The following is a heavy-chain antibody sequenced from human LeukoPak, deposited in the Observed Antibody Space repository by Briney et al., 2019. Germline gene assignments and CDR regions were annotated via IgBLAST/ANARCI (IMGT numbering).Heavy chain of an antibody. CDR2: IRSTAYGGTT. D-gene: IGHD3-22*01. J-gene: IGHJ4*02. CDR3: TRESSRYYDSSGQYYFDY. V-gene: IGHV3-49*04. CDR1: GFTFGDYA. Sequence: PGGSLRLSCTTSGFTFGDYAMNWVRQAPGKGLEWVGFIRSTAYGGTTEYAASVKGRFTMSRDDSKSIAFLQMYSLKTEDTAVYYCTRESSRYYDSSGQYYFDYWGQGTLVTVSS.